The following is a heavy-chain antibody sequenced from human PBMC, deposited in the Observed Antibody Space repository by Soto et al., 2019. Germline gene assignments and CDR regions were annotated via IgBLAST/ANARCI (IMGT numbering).Heavy chain of an antibody. CDR2: VKQDGSDK. CDR1: GFTFSGHW. V-gene: IGHV3-7*04. Sequence: EVQLVESGGGLVQPGGSLRLTCAASGFTFSGHWMSWVRQAPGKGLEWVANVKQDGSDKYYVDSVKGRFIISRDNAKDSLLWERNGLGDDDTGVSYCARGGGNFDQWGQGTLVTVSS. D-gene: IGHD3-16*01. J-gene: IGHJ4*02. CDR3: ARGGGNFDQ.